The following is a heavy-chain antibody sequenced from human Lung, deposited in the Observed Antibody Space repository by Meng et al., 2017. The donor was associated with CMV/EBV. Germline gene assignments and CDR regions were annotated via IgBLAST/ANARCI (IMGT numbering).Heavy chain of an antibody. CDR1: GFTFSSYS. CDR2: ISSSSSSYI. V-gene: IGHV3-21*01. D-gene: IGHD3-16*01. Sequence: CAASGFTFSSYSMNWVRQDPGKGLEWVSSISSSSSSYIYYADSVRGRFTISRDDAKNSLCLQMNSLRAEDTAVYYCSRVASIGGDSDYWGQGSLVTVSS. CDR3: SRVASIGGDSDY. J-gene: IGHJ4*02.